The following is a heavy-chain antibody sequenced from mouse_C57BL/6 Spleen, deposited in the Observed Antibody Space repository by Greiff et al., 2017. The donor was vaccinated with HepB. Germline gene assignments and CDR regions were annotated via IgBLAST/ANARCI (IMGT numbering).Heavy chain of an antibody. CDR2: INPSTGGT. CDR3: ARSNDYDFAMDY. J-gene: IGHJ4*01. V-gene: IGHV1-42*01. Sequence: EVMLVESGPELVKPGASVKISCKASGYSFTGYYMNWVKQSPEKSLEWIGEINPSTGGTTYNQKFKAKATLTVDKSSSTAYMQLKSLTSEDSAVYYCARSNDYDFAMDYWGQGTSVTVSS. CDR1: GYSFTGYY. D-gene: IGHD2-4*01.